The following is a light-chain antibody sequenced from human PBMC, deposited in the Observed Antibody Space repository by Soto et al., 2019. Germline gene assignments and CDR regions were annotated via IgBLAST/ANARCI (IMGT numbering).Light chain of an antibody. CDR3: QQYNSYSGYT. V-gene: IGKV1-5*01. J-gene: IGKJ2*01. CDR2: DAS. CDR1: QRITRG. Sequence: DTQLTRSPSTLSASVGARVTITCRASQRITRGLAGYQQKPGKAPKLLIYDASSLESGVPSTFSGSGSGTEFTLTISSLQPDDFATYYCQQYNSYSGYTFGQGTKLEIK.